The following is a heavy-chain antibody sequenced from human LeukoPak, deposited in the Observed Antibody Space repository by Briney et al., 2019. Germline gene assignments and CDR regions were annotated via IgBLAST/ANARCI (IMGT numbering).Heavy chain of an antibody. CDR3: TRAVTRGYYYDMDV. D-gene: IGHD2-21*02. J-gene: IGHJ6*02. V-gene: IGHV3-74*01. CDR2: ISPDGSST. Sequence: GESLRLSCTASGFTFSSSWMHWVRQAPGKGLMWVSRISPDGSSTSHADSVQGRFTVSRDNAKNTLYLQMNSLRAEDTAVYYCTRAVTRGYYYDMDVWGQGTTVTVSS. CDR1: GFTFSSSW.